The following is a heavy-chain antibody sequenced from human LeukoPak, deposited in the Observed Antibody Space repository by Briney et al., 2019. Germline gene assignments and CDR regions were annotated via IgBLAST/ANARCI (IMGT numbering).Heavy chain of an antibody. J-gene: IGHJ4*02. CDR2: ISYDGSKT. D-gene: IGHD5-12*01. CDR3: ARDPPGRYSGYDPRPYYFDY. V-gene: IGHV3-30*04. Sequence: GGSLGLSCAASGFTFSTYAMHWVRQAPGKGLEWVAVISYDGSKTYYADSVKGRFTISRDNSKNTLYLQMNSLRAEDTAVYYCARDPPGRYSGYDPRPYYFDYWGQGTLVTVSS. CDR1: GFTFSTYA.